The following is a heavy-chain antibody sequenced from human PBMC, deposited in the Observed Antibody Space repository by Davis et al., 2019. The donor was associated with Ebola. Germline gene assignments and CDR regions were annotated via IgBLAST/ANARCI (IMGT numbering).Heavy chain of an antibody. Sequence: AASVKVSCKASGYTFTSYGISWVRQAPGQGLEWMGWISAYNGNTNYAQKLQGRVTITRDTSASTAYMELSSLRSEDTAVYYCARGYSSGWYYLYFQHWGQGTLVTVSS. D-gene: IGHD6-19*01. V-gene: IGHV1-18*04. CDR1: GYTFTSYG. CDR3: ARGYSSGWYYLYFQH. CDR2: ISAYNGNT. J-gene: IGHJ1*01.